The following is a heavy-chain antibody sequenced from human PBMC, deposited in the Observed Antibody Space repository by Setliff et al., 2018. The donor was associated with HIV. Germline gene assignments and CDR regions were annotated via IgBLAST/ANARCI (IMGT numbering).Heavy chain of an antibody. CDR2: TSHSGKT. V-gene: IGHV4-34*01. CDR1: GGPSSGY. D-gene: IGHD2-2*01. Sequence: PSETLSLTCAVYGGPSSGYWSWIRQPPGQGLEWIGETSHSGKTNYNPSLKSRVTISVDTSKNQFSLKLTSVTAADTAVYYCVTSSSWSSRLNFWGPGMLVTVSS. CDR3: VTSSSWSSRLNF. J-gene: IGHJ4*02.